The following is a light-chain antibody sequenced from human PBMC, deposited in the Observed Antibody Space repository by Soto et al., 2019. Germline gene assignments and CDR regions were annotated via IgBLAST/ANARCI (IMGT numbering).Light chain of an antibody. CDR2: GAS. J-gene: IGKJ5*01. CDR1: QSVSSSY. V-gene: IGKV3D-20*02. Sequence: EIVLTQSPCTLSLSPGERATLSSRARQSVSSSYLAWYQQKPAQAPRLVIYGASSRATGIPDRFSASGTATDFTPTISSLEPEDFAVYYGQQRSNWPPITFGQGTRLEIK. CDR3: QQRSNWPPIT.